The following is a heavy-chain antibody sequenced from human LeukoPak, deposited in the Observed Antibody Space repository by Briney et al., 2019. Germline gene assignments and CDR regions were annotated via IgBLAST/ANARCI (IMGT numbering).Heavy chain of an antibody. V-gene: IGHV1-2*02. CDR2: INPNSGGT. CDR3: AREGDESFDY. D-gene: IGHD3-10*01. CDR1: GYTFTDYY. J-gene: IGHJ4*02. Sequence: ASVKVSCKASGYTFTDYYMHWVRQAPGQGLEWMGWINPNSGGTNYAQKFQGRVTMTRGTSIRTVYMELSRLRSDDTAVYYCAREGDESFDYWGQGTLVTVSS.